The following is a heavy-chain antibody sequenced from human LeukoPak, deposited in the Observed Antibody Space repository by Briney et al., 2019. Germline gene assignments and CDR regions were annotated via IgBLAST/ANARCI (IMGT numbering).Heavy chain of an antibody. CDR2: ISHSGSP. V-gene: IGHV4-30-2*01. CDR3: AREGDFWSGSFDY. D-gene: IGHD3-3*01. J-gene: IGHJ4*02. Sequence: PSETLSLTCTVSGGSISSGGYSWSWIRQPPGKGLEWIGYISHSGSPSYNPSLKSRVTLSVDRSKNQFSLKLSSVTAADTAVYYCAREGDFWSGSFDYWGQGTLVTVSS. CDR1: GGSISSGGYS.